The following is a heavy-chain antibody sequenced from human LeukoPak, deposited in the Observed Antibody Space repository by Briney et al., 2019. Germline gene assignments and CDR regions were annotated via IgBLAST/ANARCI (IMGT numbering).Heavy chain of an antibody. D-gene: IGHD3-10*01. V-gene: IGHV3-15*01. J-gene: IGHJ4*02. CDR1: GFTFTNAW. CDR3: TTFGGPHDY. CDR2: IKSKTDGSTT. Sequence: PGGSLRLSCAASGFTFTNAWMRWVRQAPGKGLEWVGHIKSKTDGSTTDYAAPVKGKFTISRHDSKNTLYLQMNSLKSEDTAVYYCTTFGGPHDYWGQGTLVTVSS.